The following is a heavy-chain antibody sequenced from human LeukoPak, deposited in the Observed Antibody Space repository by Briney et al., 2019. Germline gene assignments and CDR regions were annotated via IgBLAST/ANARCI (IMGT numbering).Heavy chain of an antibody. V-gene: IGHV3-23*01. Sequence: GASLRLSCAASGFTFSRYAMSWVRQAPGKGLEWVSGISGSGVRTYYADSVKGRFTISRDNAKNTLYLQMNSLRAEDTAVYYCAKDGWSSTSCFFDYWGQGTLVTVSS. D-gene: IGHD2-2*01. CDR3: AKDGWSSTSCFFDY. J-gene: IGHJ4*02. CDR1: GFTFSRYA. CDR2: ISGSGVRT.